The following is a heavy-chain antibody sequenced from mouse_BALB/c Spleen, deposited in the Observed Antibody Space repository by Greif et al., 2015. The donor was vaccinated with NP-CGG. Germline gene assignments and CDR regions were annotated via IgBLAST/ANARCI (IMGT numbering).Heavy chain of an antibody. Sequence: EVHLVESGGDLVKPGGSLKLSCAASGFTFSSYGMSWVRQTPDKRLEWVATISSGGSYTYYPDSVKGRFTISRDNAKNPLYLQMSSLKSEDTAMYYCARQGGPFDYFDYWGQGTTLTVSS. V-gene: IGHV5-6*01. CDR2: ISSGGSYT. J-gene: IGHJ2*01. CDR1: GFTFSSYG. CDR3: ARQGGPFDYFDY.